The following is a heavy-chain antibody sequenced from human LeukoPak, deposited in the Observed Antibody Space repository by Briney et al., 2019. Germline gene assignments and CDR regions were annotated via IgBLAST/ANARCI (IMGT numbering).Heavy chain of an antibody. D-gene: IGHD3-10*01. J-gene: IGHJ3*02. Sequence: GGSLRLSCAASGFTFSSYWMSWVRQAPGKGLEWVANIKQDGSEKYYVDSVKGRFTISRDNSKNTLYLQMNSLRAEDTAVYYCARGYGSGSYLYGDAFDIWGQGTMVTVSS. CDR1: GFTFSSYW. V-gene: IGHV3-7*01. CDR2: IKQDGSEK. CDR3: ARGYGSGSYLYGDAFDI.